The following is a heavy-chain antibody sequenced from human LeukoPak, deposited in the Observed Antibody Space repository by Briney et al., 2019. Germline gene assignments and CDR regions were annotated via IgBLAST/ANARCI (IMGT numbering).Heavy chain of an antibody. J-gene: IGHJ3*02. D-gene: IGHD3-22*01. CDR2: IGGSGAIT. CDR1: GFSFSNTA. Sequence: GGSLRLYCEASGFSFSNTAMSWVRQAPGKGLEWVSGIGGSGAITYYADSVKGRFTISRDNSKNTLHLQMNSLRAEDTAVYYCARAFGYYYDSSGIPLRLGAFDIWGQGTMVTVSS. V-gene: IGHV3-23*01. CDR3: ARAFGYYYDSSGIPLRLGAFDI.